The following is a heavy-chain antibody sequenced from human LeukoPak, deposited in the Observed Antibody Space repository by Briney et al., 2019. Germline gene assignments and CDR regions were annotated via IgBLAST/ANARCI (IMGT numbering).Heavy chain of an antibody. J-gene: IGHJ4*02. D-gene: IGHD6-13*01. CDR1: GFTFSSYG. CDR2: ISYDGSNK. CDR3: AKVADIAAAGFDY. Sequence: PGGSLRLSCAASGFTFSSYGMHWVRQAPGKGLEWVAVISYDGSNKYYADSVKGRFTISRDNSKNTLYLQMNSLRAEDTAVYYCAKVADIAAAGFDYWGQGTLVTVSP. V-gene: IGHV3-30*18.